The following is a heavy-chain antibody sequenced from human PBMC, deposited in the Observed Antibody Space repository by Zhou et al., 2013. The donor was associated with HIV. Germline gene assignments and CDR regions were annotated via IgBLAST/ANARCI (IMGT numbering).Heavy chain of an antibody. Sequence: QVQLVQSGAEVKKPGASVTVSCQVSGYALTDLSMHWVRQAPGSGLEWVGRCDPEHGDTVFAQNFQGRVTMTGDISSDTAYFEATSLKPDDTAMYYCAIDRVLQQRLENTLAIWGQGTLVSVSS. CDR2: CDPEHGDT. J-gene: IGHJ3*02. CDR3: AIDRVLQQRLENTLAI. D-gene: IGHD6-13*01. CDR1: GYALTDLS. V-gene: IGHV1-24*01.